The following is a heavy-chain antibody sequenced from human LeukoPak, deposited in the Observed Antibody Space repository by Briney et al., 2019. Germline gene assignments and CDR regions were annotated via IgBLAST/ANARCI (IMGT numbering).Heavy chain of an antibody. CDR3: ARARSSVTTVTTPGY. J-gene: IGHJ4*02. D-gene: IGHD4-17*01. Sequence: ASVKVSCKASGYTFTSYYMHWVRQAPGQGLEWMGIINPSGGSTSYAQKFQGRVTMTRDTSTSTVYMGLSSLRSEDTAVYYCARARSSVTTVTTPGYWGQGTLVTVSS. CDR2: INPSGGST. V-gene: IGHV1-46*01. CDR1: GYTFTSYY.